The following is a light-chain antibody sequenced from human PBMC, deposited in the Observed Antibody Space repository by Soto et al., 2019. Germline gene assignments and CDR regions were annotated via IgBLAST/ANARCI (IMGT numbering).Light chain of an antibody. CDR2: DVS. Sequence: QSALTQPASVSGSPGQSITISCTGTSSDVRDYNYVSWYQQHPGKAPRLIISDVSNRPSGISNRFSGSKSGNTASLTISGLQAEDEADYYCSSYPSTNIVLFGGGTKLTVL. CDR3: SSYPSTNIVL. J-gene: IGLJ2*01. CDR1: SSDVRDYNY. V-gene: IGLV2-14*01.